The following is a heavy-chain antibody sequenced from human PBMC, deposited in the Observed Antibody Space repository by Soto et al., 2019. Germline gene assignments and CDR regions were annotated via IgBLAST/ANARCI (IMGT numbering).Heavy chain of an antibody. CDR2: ISGSGGST. J-gene: IGHJ4*02. D-gene: IGHD3-22*01. CDR1: GFTFSSYA. Sequence: GGSLRLSCAASGFTFSSYAMSWVRQAPGKGLEWVSAISGSGGSTYYADSVKGRFTIPRDNSKNTLYLQMNSLRAEDTAVYYCARGSYYDCIFYDTYWGQVTLVTVSS. CDR3: ARGSYYDCIFYDTY. V-gene: IGHV3-23*01.